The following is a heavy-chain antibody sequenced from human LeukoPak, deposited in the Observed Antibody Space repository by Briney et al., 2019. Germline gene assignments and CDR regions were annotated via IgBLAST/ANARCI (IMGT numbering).Heavy chain of an antibody. J-gene: IGHJ4*02. CDR2: ISASGGST. V-gene: IGHV3-23*01. Sequence: GGSLRLSCAASGFTFSSYAMSWVRQAPGKGLEWVSAISASGGSTSYADSVKGRFTISRDNSKNTLFLQMNSLRAEDTAIYYGAKDGYYYGSGSHHYDYWGQGTLVTVSS. CDR1: GFTFSSYA. CDR3: AKDGYYYGSGSHHYDY. D-gene: IGHD3-10*01.